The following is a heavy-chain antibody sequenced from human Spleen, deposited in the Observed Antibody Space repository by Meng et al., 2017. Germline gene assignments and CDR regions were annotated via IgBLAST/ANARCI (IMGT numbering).Heavy chain of an antibody. CDR3: ARFSGSGWYV. Sequence: VQLQQWGAGLLKPSETLSLTCAVYGGSFSGYYLSWIRQPPGKGLEWIGEINHSGSTNYNPSLKSRVTISVDTSKNQFSLKLSSVTAADTAVYYCARFSGSGWYVWGQGTLVTVSS. CDR1: GGSFSGYY. V-gene: IGHV4-34*01. CDR2: INHSGST. J-gene: IGHJ4*02. D-gene: IGHD6-19*01.